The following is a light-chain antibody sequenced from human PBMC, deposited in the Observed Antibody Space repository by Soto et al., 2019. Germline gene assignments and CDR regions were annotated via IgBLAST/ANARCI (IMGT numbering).Light chain of an antibody. CDR2: DAS. V-gene: IGKV3-15*01. Sequence: EIVMTQSPATLSMSPGERATLSCRASQSVSSNLAWYQQKPGQAPRLLIYDASTRATGIPARFSGSGSGTEFTLTISSLQSEDFAVYYCQQYNNGPLTFGGGTKVDLK. CDR3: QQYNNGPLT. CDR1: QSVSSN. J-gene: IGKJ4*01.